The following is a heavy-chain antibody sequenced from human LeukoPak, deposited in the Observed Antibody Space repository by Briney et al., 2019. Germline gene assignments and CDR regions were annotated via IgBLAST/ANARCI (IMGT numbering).Heavy chain of an antibody. Sequence: PGGSLRLSCAASGFTFDDYGMSWVRQAPGKGLEWVSAISGSGGSTYYADSVKGRFTISRDNSKNTLYLQMNSLRAEDTAVYYCAKAPYYYGSGSYYFNNWFDPWGQGTLVTVSS. V-gene: IGHV3-23*01. CDR3: AKAPYYYGSGSYYFNNWFDP. J-gene: IGHJ5*02. CDR2: ISGSGGST. CDR1: GFTFDDYG. D-gene: IGHD3-10*01.